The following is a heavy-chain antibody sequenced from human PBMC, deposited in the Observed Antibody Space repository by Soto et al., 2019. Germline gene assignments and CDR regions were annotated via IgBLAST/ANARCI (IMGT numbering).Heavy chain of an antibody. CDR3: ASPRGSGSYYLFGMDV. J-gene: IGHJ6*02. CDR1: GFTFSSYG. Sequence: GSLRLSCAASGFTFSSYGMHWVRQAPGKGLEWVAVIWYDGSNKYYADSVKGRFTISRDNSKNTLYLQMNSLRAEDTAVYYCASPRGSGSYYLFGMDVWGQGTTVTVSS. V-gene: IGHV3-33*01. CDR2: IWYDGSNK. D-gene: IGHD1-26*01.